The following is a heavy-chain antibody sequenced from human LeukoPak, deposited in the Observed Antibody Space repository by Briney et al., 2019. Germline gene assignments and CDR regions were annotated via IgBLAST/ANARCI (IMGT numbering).Heavy chain of an antibody. CDR1: GGSISSSSYY. J-gene: IGHJ4*02. CDR3: ARPSPPGDGYNPPDH. D-gene: IGHD5-24*01. CDR2: ISHDGRTK. V-gene: IGHV3-30*03. Sequence: LSLTCTVSGGSISSSSYYWGWVRQPLGKGLEWVAVISHDGRTKYYADSMKGRITISRDNSKNTLLLQMNNLRSEDTAVYFCARPSPPGDGYNPPDHWGQGTLVTVSS.